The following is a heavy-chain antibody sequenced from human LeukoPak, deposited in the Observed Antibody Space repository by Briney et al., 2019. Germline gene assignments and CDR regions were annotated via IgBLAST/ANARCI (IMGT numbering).Heavy chain of an antibody. V-gene: IGHV3-21*01. J-gene: IGHJ4*02. CDR1: GFTFSSYS. CDR2: ISSSSSYI. D-gene: IGHD3-22*01. Sequence: GGSLRLSCAASGFTFSSYSMDWVRQAPGKGLEWVSSISSSSSYIYYADSVKGRFTISRDNAKNSLYLQMSSLGAEDTAVYYCARGNSSGYYSHYWGQGTLVTVSS. CDR3: ARGNSSGYYSHY.